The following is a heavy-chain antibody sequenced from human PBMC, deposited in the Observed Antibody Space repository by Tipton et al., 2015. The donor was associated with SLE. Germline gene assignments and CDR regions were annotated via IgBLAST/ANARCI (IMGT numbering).Heavy chain of an antibody. CDR3: ASEIVATILFDY. CDR1: GFTFSTYE. V-gene: IGHV3-48*03. J-gene: IGHJ4*02. D-gene: IGHD5-12*01. CDR2: ITSGGDTT. Sequence: SLRLSCAASGFTFSTYEMNWVRQAPGKGLEWIAYITSGGDTTYYADSVKGRFTVSRDNAKNSLYLQMNSLRAEDTAVYYCASEIVATILFDYWGQGTLVTVSS.